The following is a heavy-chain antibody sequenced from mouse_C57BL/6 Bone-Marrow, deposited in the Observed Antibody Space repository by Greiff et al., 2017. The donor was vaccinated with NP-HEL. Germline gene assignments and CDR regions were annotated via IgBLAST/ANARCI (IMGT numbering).Heavy chain of an antibody. J-gene: IGHJ4*01. Sequence: VQLKESGGGLVQPKGSLKLSCAASGFSFNTYAMNWVRQAPGKGLEWVARIRSKSNNYATYYADSVKDRFTISRDDSESMLYLQMNNLKTEDTAMYYCVRHELSRYAMDYWGQGTSVTVSS. CDR3: VRHELSRYAMDY. CDR1: GFSFNTYA. CDR2: IRSKSNNYAT. V-gene: IGHV10-1*01. D-gene: IGHD1-1*01.